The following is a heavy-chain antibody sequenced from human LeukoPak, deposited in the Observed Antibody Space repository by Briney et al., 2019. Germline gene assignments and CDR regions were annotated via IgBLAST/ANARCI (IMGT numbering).Heavy chain of an antibody. CDR1: RFTLSSYA. D-gene: IGHD2/OR15-2a*01. CDR3: AKDLSWAFDAFDI. Sequence: GGSLRLSCAASRFTLSSYAMSWVRQAPGKGLEWVSAISGSGGSTYYADSVKGRFTISRDNSKNTLSLQMNSLRAEHTAVYYCAKDLSWAFDAFDIWGQGKMVTVSS. J-gene: IGHJ3*02. CDR2: ISGSGGST. V-gene: IGHV3-23*01.